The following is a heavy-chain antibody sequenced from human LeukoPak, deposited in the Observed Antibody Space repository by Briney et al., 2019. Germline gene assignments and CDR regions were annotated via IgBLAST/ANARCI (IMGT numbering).Heavy chain of an antibody. D-gene: IGHD6-13*01. V-gene: IGHV1-69*13. J-gene: IGHJ5*02. CDR1: GGTFSSYA. CDR2: IIPIFGTA. CDR3: ASDLEGSLGQQLGWFDP. Sequence: ASVEVSCKASGGTFSSYAISWVRQAPGQGLEWMGGIIPIFGTANYAQKFQGRVTITADESTSTAYMELSSLRSEDTAVYYCASDLEGSLGQQLGWFDPWGQGTLVTLSS.